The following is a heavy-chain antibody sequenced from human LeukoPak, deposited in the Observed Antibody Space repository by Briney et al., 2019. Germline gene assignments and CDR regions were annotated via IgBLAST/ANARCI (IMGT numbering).Heavy chain of an antibody. J-gene: IGHJ4*02. V-gene: IGHV3-49*03. Sequence: HPGGSLRLSCRASGFTFGDYSLTWFRQSPVKGLEWVGFIRRESHGGTTEYAASVKGRFTISRDDSKGIAYLQMNSLKTDDTAVYFCTRVHIIAFDYWGQGALVTVSS. D-gene: IGHD2-21*01. CDR2: IRRESHGGTT. CDR3: TRVHIIAFDY. CDR1: GFTFGDYS.